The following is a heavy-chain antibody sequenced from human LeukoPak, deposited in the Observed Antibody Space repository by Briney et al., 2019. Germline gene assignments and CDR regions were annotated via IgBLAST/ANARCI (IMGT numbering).Heavy chain of an antibody. J-gene: IGHJ4*02. D-gene: IGHD2-2*01. CDR2: IYHSGST. Sequence: SETLSLTCTVSGGSISSGGYYWSWIRQPPGKGPEWIGYIYHSGSTYYNPSLKSRVTISVDRSKNQFSLKLSPVTAADTAVYYCAREIYCSSTSCRDYWGQGTLVTVSS. V-gene: IGHV4-30-2*01. CDR3: AREIYCSSTSCRDY. CDR1: GGSISSGGYY.